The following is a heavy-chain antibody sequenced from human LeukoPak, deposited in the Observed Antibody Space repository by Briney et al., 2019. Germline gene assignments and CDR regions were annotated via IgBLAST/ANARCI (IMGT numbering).Heavy chain of an antibody. V-gene: IGHV4-34*01. CDR2: INHSGST. Sequence: SETLSLTCAVYGGSFSGYYWSWIRQPPGKGLEWIGEINHSGSTNYNPSLKSRVTISVDTSKNQFSLKLSSVTAADTAVYYCARLEGFDPWGQGTLVTVSS. D-gene: IGHD5-24*01. J-gene: IGHJ5*02. CDR1: GGSFSGYY. CDR3: ARLEGFDP.